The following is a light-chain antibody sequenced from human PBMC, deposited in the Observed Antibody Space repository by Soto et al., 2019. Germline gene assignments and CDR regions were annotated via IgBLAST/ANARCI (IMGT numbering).Light chain of an antibody. CDR2: DND. J-gene: IGLJ2*01. V-gene: IGLV1-51*01. CDR1: SSNIGNNY. Sequence: QSVLTQPPSVSAAPGQKVTISCSGSSSNIGNNYVFWYQQLPGTAPKLLIYDNDKRPSGIPDRFSGSKSVTSATLGITGLQTGDEADYYCATCDRSLSVGVFGGGTKLTVL. CDR3: ATCDRSLSVGV.